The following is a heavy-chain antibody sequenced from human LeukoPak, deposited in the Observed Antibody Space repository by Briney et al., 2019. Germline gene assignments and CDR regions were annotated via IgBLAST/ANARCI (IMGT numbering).Heavy chain of an antibody. CDR3: TTAFSISGSYKTPYYYYYGMDV. CDR1: GFTFSNAW. CDR2: IKSKTDGGTT. V-gene: IGHV3-15*07. Sequence: GGSLRLSCAASGFTFSNAWMNWVRQAPGKGLEWVGHIKSKTDGGTTDYAAPVKGRFTISRDDSKNTLYLQMNSLKTEDTAVYYCTTAFSISGSYKTPYYYYYGMDVWGQGTTVTVSS. J-gene: IGHJ6*02. D-gene: IGHD1-26*01.